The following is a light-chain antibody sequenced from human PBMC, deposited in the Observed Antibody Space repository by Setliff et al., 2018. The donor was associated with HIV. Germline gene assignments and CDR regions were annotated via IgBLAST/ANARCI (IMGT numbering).Light chain of an antibody. CDR1: SSDVGSFNL. CDR2: EVT. CDR3: CSYASGGTYV. V-gene: IGLV2-23*02. Sequence: QSALTQPASVSGSPGQSITISCTGTSSDVGSFNLVSWHQQFPGKAPKLMIYEVTKRPSGVSNRFSGSKSGNTASLTISGLQAEDEADYYCCSYASGGTYVFGTGTKVTV. J-gene: IGLJ1*01.